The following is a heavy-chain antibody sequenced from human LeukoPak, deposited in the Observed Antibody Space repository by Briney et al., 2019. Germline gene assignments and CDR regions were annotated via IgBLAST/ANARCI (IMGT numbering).Heavy chain of an antibody. CDR2: VYYKGNT. V-gene: IGHV4-39*02. J-gene: IGHJ4*02. D-gene: IGHD6-13*01. CDR1: GGSISSSSYY. Sequence: SETLSLTCTVSGGSISSSSYYWGWIRQPPGRGLEWIGSVYYKGNTYYIPSLKSRLTVSVDTSKNHFSLKLSSVTAADTAVYYCARLEQQLAYHTQGYYFDYWGQGTLVTVSS. CDR3: ARLEQQLAYHTQGYYFDY.